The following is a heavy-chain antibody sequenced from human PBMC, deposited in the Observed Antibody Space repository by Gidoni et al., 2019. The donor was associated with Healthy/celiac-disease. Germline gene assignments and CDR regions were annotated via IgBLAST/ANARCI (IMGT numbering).Heavy chain of an antibody. D-gene: IGHD2-2*01. Sequence: EVPLLESGGGLVQPGGSLRLSCAASGFTFSSYAMSWVRQAPGKGLEWVTAISGSGGSTYYADSVKGRFTISRDNSKNTLYLQMNSLRAEDTAVYYCAILSIVVVPDASWGQGTLVTVSS. CDR2: ISGSGGST. CDR3: AILSIVVVPDAS. CDR1: GFTFSSYA. J-gene: IGHJ4*02. V-gene: IGHV3-23*01.